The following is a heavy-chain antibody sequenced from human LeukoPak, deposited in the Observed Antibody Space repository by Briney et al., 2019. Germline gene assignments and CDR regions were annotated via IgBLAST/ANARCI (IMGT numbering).Heavy chain of an antibody. V-gene: IGHV3-11*01. J-gene: IGHJ4*02. CDR1: GFTFSDYY. CDR3: ARVLYYYDSSGYYYYFDY. Sequence: GGSLRLSCAASGFTFSDYYMSWIRQAPGKGLEWVSYISSSGSTIYYADSVRGRFTISRDNAKNSLYLQMNSLRAEDTAVYYCARVLYYYDSSGYYYYFDYWGQGTMVTVSS. D-gene: IGHD3-22*01. CDR2: ISSSGSTI.